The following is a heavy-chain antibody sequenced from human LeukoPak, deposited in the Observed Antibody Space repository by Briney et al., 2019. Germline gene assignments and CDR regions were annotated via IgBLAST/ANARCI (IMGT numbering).Heavy chain of an antibody. D-gene: IGHD4/OR15-4a*01. CDR2: VYYSGTT. J-gene: IGHJ5*02. CDR3: ARRDYAAWFDP. CDR1: GDSITSGGSY. V-gene: IGHV4-39*01. Sequence: SETLSLTCNVSGDSITSGGSYWAWIRQSPGKGPEWIGNVYYSGTTQYNPSLKGRVTISMDMSKNQFSLNLNSVSVTDTAIYYCARRDYAAWFDPWGQGTLVTVSS.